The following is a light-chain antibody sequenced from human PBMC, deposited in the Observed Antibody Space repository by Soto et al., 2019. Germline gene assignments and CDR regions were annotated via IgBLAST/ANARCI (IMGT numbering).Light chain of an antibody. CDR1: QSISTY. V-gene: IGKV1-39*01. CDR2: AAS. Sequence: IQMTQSPSSLSASVGDRVTITCRASQSISTYLNWYQQKPGTAPKLLIYAASSLQSGVPSRFSGSGSGTDFTLTISSLQPEDFATYYCQQSYSTPLTFGGGTKVEIK. CDR3: QQSYSTPLT. J-gene: IGKJ4*01.